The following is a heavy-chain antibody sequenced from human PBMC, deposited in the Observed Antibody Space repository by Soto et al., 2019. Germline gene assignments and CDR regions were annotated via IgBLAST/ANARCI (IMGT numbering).Heavy chain of an antibody. CDR1: GYSFAGYW. D-gene: IGHD3-22*01. J-gene: IGHJ4*02. Sequence: GESLKISCKGSGYSFAGYWITWVRQKPGKGLEWMGRIDPSDSQTYYSPSFRGHVTISVTKSITTVSLQWSSLRASDTAMYYCARQVYDSDTGPNFQYYFDSWGQGTPVTVSS. CDR2: IDPSDSQT. V-gene: IGHV5-10-1*01. CDR3: ARQVYDSDTGPNFQYYFDS.